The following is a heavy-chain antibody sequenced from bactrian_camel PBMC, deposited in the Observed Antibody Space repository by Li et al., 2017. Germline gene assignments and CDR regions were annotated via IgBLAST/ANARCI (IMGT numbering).Heavy chain of an antibody. Sequence: HVQLVESGGGSVQAGGSLRLSCAAPGYTYQNNCFGWFRQAPGKEREGVATIYTGGGSTSYIDPVKGRFTVSQDNAKNTVYLQMNQMKPEDSALYYCAAVEDYGLEMCLGFRDYEYTDWGQGTQVTVS. J-gene: IGHJ4*01. CDR1: GYTYQNNC. V-gene: IGHV3S1*01. CDR3: AAVEDYGLEMCLGFRDYEYTD. CDR2: IYTGGGST. D-gene: IGHD5*01.